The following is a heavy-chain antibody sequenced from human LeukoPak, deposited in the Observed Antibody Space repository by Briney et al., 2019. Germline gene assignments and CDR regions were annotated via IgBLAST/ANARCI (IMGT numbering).Heavy chain of an antibody. Sequence: GGSLRLSCAASGFTFSSYAMSWVRQAPGKGLEWVSAISGSGGSTYYADSVKGRFTISRDNARKSLYLQMSSLRAEDTAIYYCARDSDVHCSGGSCTNFDYWGQGILVTVSS. J-gene: IGHJ4*02. D-gene: IGHD2-15*01. CDR1: GFTFSSYA. CDR3: ARDSDVHCSGGSCTNFDY. V-gene: IGHV3-23*01. CDR2: ISGSGGST.